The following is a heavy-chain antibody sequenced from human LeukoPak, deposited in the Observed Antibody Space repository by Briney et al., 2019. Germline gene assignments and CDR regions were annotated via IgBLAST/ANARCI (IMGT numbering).Heavy chain of an antibody. V-gene: IGHV3-33*01. CDR1: GFTFITYG. Sequence: GGSLRLSCAASGFTFITYGMHWVRQAPGKGLEWVAVMWYDGSKEYYADSVKGRFTISRDNSKNTLYLQMNSLRAEDTAVYYCARELETAMVFDFWGQGTLVTVSS. CDR3: ARELETAMVFDF. D-gene: IGHD5-18*01. J-gene: IGHJ4*02. CDR2: MWYDGSKE.